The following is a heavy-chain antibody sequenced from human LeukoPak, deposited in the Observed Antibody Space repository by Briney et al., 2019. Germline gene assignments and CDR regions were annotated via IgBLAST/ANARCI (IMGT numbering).Heavy chain of an antibody. CDR1: GFTFSSYW. J-gene: IGHJ1*01. D-gene: IGHD4-17*01. Sequence: GGSLRLSCAASGFTFSSYWMSWVRQAPGKGLEGGANIKQDGSEKDYVDSVKGRFTFSRDNAKNSLYLKMNSLRAEDTAVYYCARDSGTCGDHAAASDVEGDWGQGTLVTVSS. CDR3: ARDSGTCGDHAAASDVEGD. CDR2: IKQDGSEK. V-gene: IGHV3-7*01.